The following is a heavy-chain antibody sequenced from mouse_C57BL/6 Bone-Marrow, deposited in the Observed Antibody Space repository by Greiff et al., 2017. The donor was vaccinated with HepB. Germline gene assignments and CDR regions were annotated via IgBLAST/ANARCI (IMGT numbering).Heavy chain of an antibody. CDR2: IDPGNGST. D-gene: IGHD1-1*01. CDR1: GYTFTSYW. V-gene: IGHV1-55*01. CDR3: ARCSSYAMDY. Sequence: QVQLQQPGAELVKPGASVKMSCKASGYTFTSYWITWVKQRPGQGLEWIGNIDPGNGSTNYNQKFKGKATLTADTSSSTAYMQLSSLTSEDSAVYYCARCSSYAMDYWGQGTSVTVSS. J-gene: IGHJ4*01.